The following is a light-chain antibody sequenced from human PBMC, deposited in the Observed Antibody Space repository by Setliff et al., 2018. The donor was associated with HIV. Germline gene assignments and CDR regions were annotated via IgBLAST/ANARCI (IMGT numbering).Light chain of an antibody. CDR2: EVR. CDR3: SSYAITNTLP. CDR1: SSDVGGYGH. J-gene: IGLJ1*01. Sequence: QSALTQPASVSGSPGQSITISCTGTSSDVGGYGHVSWYQQHPAKAPKLILYEVRNRPSGVSNRFSGSKSGNTASLTISGLQAEDEADYYCSSYAITNTLPFGTGTKVTVL. V-gene: IGLV2-14*01.